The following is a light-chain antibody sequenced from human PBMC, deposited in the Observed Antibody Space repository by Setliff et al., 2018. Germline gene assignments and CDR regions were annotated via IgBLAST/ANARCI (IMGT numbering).Light chain of an antibody. Sequence: QSALTQPPSVSGSPGQSVTISYTGISSDVGNYDRVSWYQQAPGTAPKLMIYEVSKRPSGVPDRFSGSKSGNTASLTISGLQAEDEADYYCCSYAGSYTFYVFGTGTKGTVL. V-gene: IGLV2-18*02. CDR3: CSYAGSYTFYV. J-gene: IGLJ1*01. CDR2: EVS. CDR1: SSDVGNYDR.